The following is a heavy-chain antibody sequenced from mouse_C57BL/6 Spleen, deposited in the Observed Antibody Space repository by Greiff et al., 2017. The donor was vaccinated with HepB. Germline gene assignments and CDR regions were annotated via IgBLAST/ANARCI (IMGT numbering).Heavy chain of an antibody. J-gene: IGHJ3*01. CDR2: ISSGSSTI. CDR3: ATYYSKSWFAY. V-gene: IGHV5-17*01. D-gene: IGHD2-5*01. CDR1: GFTFSDYG. Sequence: EVKLVESGGGLVKPGGSLKLSCAASGFTFSDYGMHWVRQAPEKGLEWVAYISSGSSTIYYEDTVKGRFTISRDNAKNTLFLQMTSLRSEDTAMYYCATYYSKSWFAYWGQGTLVTVSA.